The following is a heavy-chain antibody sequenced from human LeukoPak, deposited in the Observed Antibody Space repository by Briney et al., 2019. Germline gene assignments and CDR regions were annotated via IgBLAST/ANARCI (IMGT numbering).Heavy chain of an antibody. D-gene: IGHD6-19*01. V-gene: IGHV3-74*01. CDR3: ARWGSGWNGLDF. J-gene: IGHJ4*02. CDR2: INSDGSST. Sequence: GGSLRLSCAASGFTFSGAWMCWVRQAPGKGLVWVSRINSDGSSTTYADSVKGRFTISRDNAKNTLYLQMNSLRGEDTAVYYCARWGSGWNGLDFWGQGSLVTVSS. CDR1: GFTFSGAW.